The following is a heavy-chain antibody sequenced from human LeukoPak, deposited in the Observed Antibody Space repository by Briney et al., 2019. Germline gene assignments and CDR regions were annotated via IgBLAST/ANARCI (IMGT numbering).Heavy chain of an antibody. CDR1: GYSISSGYY. J-gene: IGHJ5*02. V-gene: IGHV4-61*01. Sequence: SETLSLTCTVSGYSISSGYYWSWIRQPPGKGLEWIGYIYYSGSTNYNPSLKSRVTISVDTSNNQFSLKLSSLTAADTAVYYCARDRGHYSSSWYTWFDPWGQGILVTVSS. CDR2: IYYSGST. CDR3: ARDRGHYSSSWYTWFDP. D-gene: IGHD6-13*01.